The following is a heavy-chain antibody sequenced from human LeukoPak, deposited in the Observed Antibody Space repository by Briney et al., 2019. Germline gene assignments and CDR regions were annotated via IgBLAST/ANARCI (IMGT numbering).Heavy chain of an antibody. J-gene: IGHJ4*02. V-gene: IGHV3-66*01. Sequence: GGSLRLSCAASGFTVSSNYMSWVRQAPGKGLEWVSVIYSGGSTYYAESVKGRFTISRDNSKNTLYLQMNSLRAEDTAVYYCARDLMRGNEGFDYWGQGTLVPVSS. CDR2: IYSGGST. CDR3: ARDLMRGNEGFDY. CDR1: GFTVSSNY. D-gene: IGHD2-8*01.